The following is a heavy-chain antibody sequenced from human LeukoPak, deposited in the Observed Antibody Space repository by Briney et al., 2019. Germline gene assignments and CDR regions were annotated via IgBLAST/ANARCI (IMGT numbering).Heavy chain of an antibody. CDR1: GYTFTVKF. Sequence: GASVKVSCKTSGYTFTVKFLHWLRQAPGQGLEWMAGIEPNSGGAVSGQNIRGWVTVTRDTSVSTAYMELSRLRSDDTAVYYCAVENFYDRSGYSKAFDYWGQGTLVTVSS. D-gene: IGHD3-22*01. CDR2: IEPNSGGA. CDR3: AVENFYDRSGYSKAFDY. V-gene: IGHV1-2*04. J-gene: IGHJ4*02.